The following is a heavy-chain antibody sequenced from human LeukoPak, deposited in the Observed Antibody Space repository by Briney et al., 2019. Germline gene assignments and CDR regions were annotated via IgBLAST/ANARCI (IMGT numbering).Heavy chain of an antibody. D-gene: IGHD6-6*01. CDR3: ARAGRQEKFLNYYYYGMDA. CDR2: IIPLFGAA. CDR1: GGTLRSYA. J-gene: IGHJ6*04. V-gene: IGHV1-69*13. Sequence: SVKVSFKASGGTLRSYAISWVRQAPGQGLEWMGGIIPLFGAANYAQKFQGRVTITADESTCTAYMEVSSLRYEDTAIYYCARAGRQEKFLNYYYYGMDAWGEGTTVTVSS.